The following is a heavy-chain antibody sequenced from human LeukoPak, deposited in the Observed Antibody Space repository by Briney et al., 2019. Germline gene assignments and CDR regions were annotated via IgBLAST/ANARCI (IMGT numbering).Heavy chain of an antibody. CDR2: IYYSGGS. D-gene: IGHD3-10*01. CDR3: ARSGSGYYYGSGSYFDY. CDR1: GGSISSSGYY. J-gene: IGHJ4*02. V-gene: IGHV4-39*01. Sequence: SETLSLTCTVSGGSISSSGYYWGWIRQPPGKGLEWIGTIYYSGGSYYNPSLKSRVIISVDTSNNQFSLKLSSVTAADTAVYYCARSGSGYYYGSGSYFDYWGQGALVTVSS.